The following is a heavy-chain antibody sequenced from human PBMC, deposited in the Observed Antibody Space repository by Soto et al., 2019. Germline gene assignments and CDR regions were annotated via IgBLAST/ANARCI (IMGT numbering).Heavy chain of an antibody. CDR1: GFTFSDYY. J-gene: IGHJ4*02. V-gene: IGHV3-11*01. CDR3: ARGRWNDVSY. D-gene: IGHD1-1*01. CDR2: ISRSGRTI. Sequence: QVQLVESGGGLVQPGGSLRLSCAASGFTFSDYYMSWIRQAPGKGLEWVSYISRSGRTIYYADSVKGRFTITRDNAKNSLYLQINGLRAEGTAVYYCARGRWNDVSYWGQGILGTVSS.